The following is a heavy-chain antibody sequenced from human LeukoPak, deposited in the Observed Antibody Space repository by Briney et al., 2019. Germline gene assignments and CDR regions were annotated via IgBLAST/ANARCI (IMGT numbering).Heavy chain of an antibody. V-gene: IGHV4-59*08. Sequence: SETLSPTCTVSGGSVRNYYWSWIRQSPGKGLEWIAYIYYSGRTNYNPSLKSRVTISVDTAENQFSLKLSSVTAADTALYFCARQASWLPYFDLWGRGTLVSVSS. J-gene: IGHJ2*01. CDR3: ARQASWLPYFDL. CDR2: IYYSGRT. D-gene: IGHD5-12*01. CDR1: GGSVRNYY.